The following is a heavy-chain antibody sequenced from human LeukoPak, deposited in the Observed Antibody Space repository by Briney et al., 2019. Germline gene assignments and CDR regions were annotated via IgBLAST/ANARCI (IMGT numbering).Heavy chain of an antibody. Sequence: SVKVSCKASGGTFSSYAISWVRQAPGQGLEWMGRIIPTFGTANYAQKFQGRVTITTDESTSTAYMELSSLRSEDTAVYYCARDSYDSSGYQRPYDYWGQGTLVTVSS. CDR3: ARDSYDSSGYQRPYDY. V-gene: IGHV1-69*05. CDR1: GGTFSSYA. J-gene: IGHJ4*02. D-gene: IGHD3-22*01. CDR2: IIPTFGTA.